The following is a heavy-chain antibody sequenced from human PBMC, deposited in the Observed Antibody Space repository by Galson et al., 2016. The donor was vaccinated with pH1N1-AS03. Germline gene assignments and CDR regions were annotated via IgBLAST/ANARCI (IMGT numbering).Heavy chain of an antibody. CDR3: ARMTYNDFLDS. D-gene: IGHD1-14*01. CDR1: GGSITSYH. Sequence: ETLSLTCTVSGGSITSYHWSWIRQPPGKGLEWIGHVYSPGRSKYNPSLKSRVTLSLDTTTNQFSLKMTSVTPVDTAIYYCARMTYNDFLDSWGQGRPVTVSS. CDR2: VYSPGRS. J-gene: IGHJ4*02. V-gene: IGHV4-59*01.